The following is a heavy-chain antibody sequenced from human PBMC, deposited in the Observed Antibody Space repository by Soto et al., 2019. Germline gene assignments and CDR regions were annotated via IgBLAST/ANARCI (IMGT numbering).Heavy chain of an antibody. CDR3: ARGSTKAIFGVEVWAGNWFDP. V-gene: IGHV3-30-3*01. CDR2: ISYDGSNK. CDR1: GFTFSSYA. D-gene: IGHD3-3*01. Sequence: TGGSLRLSCAASGFTFSSYAMHWVRQAPGKGLEWVAVISYDGSNKYYADSVKGRFTISRDNSKNTLYLQMNSLRAEDTAVYYCARGSTKAIFGVEVWAGNWFDPWGQGTLVTVSS. J-gene: IGHJ5*02.